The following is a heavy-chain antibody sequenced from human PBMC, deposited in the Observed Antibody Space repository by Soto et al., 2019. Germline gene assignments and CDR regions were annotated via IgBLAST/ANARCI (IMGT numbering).Heavy chain of an antibody. CDR1: GGSITSVNHY. D-gene: IGHD1-26*01. J-gene: IGHJ4*02. CDR2: IFASGTT. Sequence: QVQLEQSGPGLVKPSHTLSLTCNISGGSITSVNHYWSWIRQSPGEGLECIGYIFASGTTHYNPSLVGRVTISGDTSQSQFSLTIHSVTVADTAVYYCAREVGGTGAFDYWGQGTLVTVSS. V-gene: IGHV4-31*02. CDR3: AREVGGTGAFDY.